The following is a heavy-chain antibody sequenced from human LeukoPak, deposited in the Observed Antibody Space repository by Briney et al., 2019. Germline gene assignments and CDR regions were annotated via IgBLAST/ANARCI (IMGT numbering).Heavy chain of an antibody. CDR2: IYPGDSDT. Sequence: GESLKISCKGSGYSFTSYWIGWVRQMPGKGLKWMGIIYPGDSDTRYSPSFQGQVTISADQSISTAYLQWSSLKASDTAMYYCARQKSEGWIQLWGDFDYWGQGTLVTVSS. CDR1: GYSFTSYW. CDR3: ARQKSEGWIQLWGDFDY. V-gene: IGHV5-51*01. D-gene: IGHD5-18*01. J-gene: IGHJ4*02.